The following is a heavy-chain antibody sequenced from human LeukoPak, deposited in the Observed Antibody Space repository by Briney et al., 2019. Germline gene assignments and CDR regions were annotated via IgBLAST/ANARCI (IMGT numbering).Heavy chain of an antibody. D-gene: IGHD5-18*01. J-gene: IGHJ4*02. V-gene: IGHV3-23*01. CDR3: AGRVTGYSSGYVY. Sequence: GGSLRLSCVASGITFSNYAVSWVRQAPEKGLDWVSVISGSAHKIRYADSVKGRFTISRDNSENIVYLQMNNLRAEDTAVYYCAGRVTGYSSGYVYWGQGALVTVSS. CDR2: ISGSAHKI. CDR1: GITFSNYA.